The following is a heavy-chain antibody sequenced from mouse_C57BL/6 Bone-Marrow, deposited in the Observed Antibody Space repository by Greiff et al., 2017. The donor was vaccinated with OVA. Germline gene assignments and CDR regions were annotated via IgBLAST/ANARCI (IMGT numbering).Heavy chain of an antibody. V-gene: IGHV14-1*01. D-gene: IGHD2-5*01. Sequence: EVKLVESGAELVRPGASVKLSCTASGFNIKDYYMHWVKQRPEQGLEWIGRIDPEDGDTEYAPKFQGKATMTADTSSNTAYLQLCCLTSEYTAFSYFTPWTSYSNYGWYFDVWGTGTTVTVSS. CDR2: IDPEDGDT. J-gene: IGHJ1*03. CDR3: TPWTSYSNYGWYFDV. CDR1: GFNIKDYY.